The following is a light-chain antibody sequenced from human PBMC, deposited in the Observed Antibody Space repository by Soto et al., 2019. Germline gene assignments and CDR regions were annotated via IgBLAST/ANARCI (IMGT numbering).Light chain of an antibody. V-gene: IGLV1-51*01. CDR3: GAWDSSLIAGV. J-gene: IGLJ3*02. Sequence: QSVLTQPPSVSAAPGQKVTISCSGGSSNIDSHYVYWYQQFPGGAPKLLIYDNIKRAPGIPDRFSGARSGASATLGITGLQTGDEAVYYCGAWDSSLIAGVFGGGTKLTVL. CDR2: DNI. CDR1: SSNIDSHY.